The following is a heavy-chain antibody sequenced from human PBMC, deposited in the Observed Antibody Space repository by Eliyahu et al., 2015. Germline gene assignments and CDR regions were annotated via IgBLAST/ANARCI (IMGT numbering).Heavy chain of an antibody. CDR2: VTPGSSNR. J-gene: IGHJ1*01. V-gene: IGHV1-8*01. CDR3: ARHRYEWQLEY. D-gene: IGHD6-13*01. Sequence: QVQLVQSGAEVKKPGASVKISCKASGYTFTSLNVVWVRQAPGQGLECMGWVTPGSSNRVYAQKFQGRVTMTSDTSTNTVYMELSRLTSDDTAIYYCARHRYEWQLEYWGQGTLVSVSS. CDR1: GYTFTSLN.